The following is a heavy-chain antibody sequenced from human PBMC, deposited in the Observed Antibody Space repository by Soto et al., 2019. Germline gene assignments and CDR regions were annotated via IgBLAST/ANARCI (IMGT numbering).Heavy chain of an antibody. CDR1: GGSITRGGYY. Sequence: TLSLTCTVSGGSITRGGYYWSWIRQHPGKGLEWIGYIYNSGTTYYNPSLKSRVTISVDTSKNQFSLKLNTVTAADTAVYYCVRRGGAVAGTPRFDSCGQGMLVTLSS. D-gene: IGHD6-19*01. V-gene: IGHV4-31*03. CDR3: VRRGGAVAGTPRFDS. CDR2: IYNSGTT. J-gene: IGHJ4*02.